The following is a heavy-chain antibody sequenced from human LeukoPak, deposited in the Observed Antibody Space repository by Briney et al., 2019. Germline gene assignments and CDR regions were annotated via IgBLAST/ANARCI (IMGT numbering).Heavy chain of an antibody. J-gene: IGHJ6*02. Sequence: GGSLRLSCAASGFTFSSYWMSWVRQAPGKGLEWVANIKQDGSEKYYVDSVKGRFTISRDNAKNSLYLQMNSLRAEDTAVYYCARDEVGVAVCGMDVWGQGTTVTVSS. CDR2: IKQDGSEK. V-gene: IGHV3-7*01. CDR1: GFTFSSYW. D-gene: IGHD2-15*01. CDR3: ARDEVGVAVCGMDV.